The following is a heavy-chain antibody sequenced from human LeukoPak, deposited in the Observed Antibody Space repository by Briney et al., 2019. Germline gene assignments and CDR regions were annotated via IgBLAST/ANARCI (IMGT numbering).Heavy chain of an antibody. CDR3: VKHKEDYGDSCLDDS. Sequence: GGSLRLSCAASGFTFTNYWMTWVRQAPGKGLEWVANIDQDGSEKYYVDSVKGRFTISRDNSKNTLYLQMSSLRAEDTAVYYCVKHKEDYGDSCLDDSWGQGALVTVSS. CDR2: IDQDGSEK. V-gene: IGHV3-7*03. D-gene: IGHD4-17*01. J-gene: IGHJ5*01. CDR1: GFTFTNYW.